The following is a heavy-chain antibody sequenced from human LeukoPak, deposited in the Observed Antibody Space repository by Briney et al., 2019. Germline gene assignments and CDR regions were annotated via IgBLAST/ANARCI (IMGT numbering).Heavy chain of an antibody. J-gene: IGHJ6*02. D-gene: IGHD6-6*01. CDR3: TKTIAARPRLYYYYYGMDV. V-gene: IGHV3-15*01. CDR2: IKSKTDGGTT. CDR1: GFTFSNAW. Sequence: GGSLRLSCAASGFTFSNAWMSWVRQAPGKGLEWVGRIKSKTDGGTTDYAAPVKGRFTISRDDSKNTLYLQMNSLKTEDTAVYYCTKTIAARPRLYYYYYGMDVWGQGTTVTVSS.